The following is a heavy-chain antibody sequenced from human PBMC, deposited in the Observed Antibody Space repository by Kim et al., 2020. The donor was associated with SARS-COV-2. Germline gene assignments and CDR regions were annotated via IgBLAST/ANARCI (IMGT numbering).Heavy chain of an antibody. Sequence: GGSLRLSCSASGFNFGDYAMHWVRQRPGKGLEWVSGISWNSGGSGYADSVKGRFIISRNNAKKALYLQMNSLTNEDTALYFCAKEIGDYRTTSSYADKSKIDVWWEGSAVTVS. CDR1: GFNFGDYA. D-gene: IGHD2-8*01. CDR3: AKEIGDYRTTSSYADKSKIDV. CDR2: ISWNSGGS. J-gene: IGHJ6*01. V-gene: IGHV3-9*01.